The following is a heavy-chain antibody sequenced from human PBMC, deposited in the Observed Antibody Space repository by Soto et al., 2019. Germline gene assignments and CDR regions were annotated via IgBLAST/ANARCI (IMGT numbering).Heavy chain of an antibody. J-gene: IGHJ6*02. V-gene: IGHV3-23*01. D-gene: IGHD1-26*01. CDR2: ISGSGGNA. Sequence: GGSLRLSCAASGFTFSSYAMSWVRQAPGKGLEWVSSISGSGGNAYYADSVKGRFTISRDNSKNTLRLQMNSLRADDTAVYYCAKDGASGSYPPYYYYGMDVWGQGTTVTVSS. CDR1: GFTFSSYA. CDR3: AKDGASGSYPPYYYYGMDV.